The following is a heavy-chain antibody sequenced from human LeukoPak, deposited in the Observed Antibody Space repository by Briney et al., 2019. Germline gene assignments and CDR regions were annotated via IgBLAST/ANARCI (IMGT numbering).Heavy chain of an antibody. Sequence: GGSLRLSCAVSGFTFSSYGMHWVRQAPGKGLEWMAVISYDGTNKYYADSVKGRFTISRDNSKNTLYLQMNSLRAEDTAVYYCAKDTLGYPNTWGQGTLVTVSS. D-gene: IGHD2/OR15-2a*01. J-gene: IGHJ5*02. V-gene: IGHV3-30*18. CDR2: ISYDGTNK. CDR3: AKDTLGYPNT. CDR1: GFTFSSYG.